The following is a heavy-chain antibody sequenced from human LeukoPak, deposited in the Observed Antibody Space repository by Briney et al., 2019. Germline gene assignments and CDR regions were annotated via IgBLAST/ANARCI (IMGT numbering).Heavy chain of an antibody. V-gene: IGHV3-23*01. D-gene: IGHD3-22*01. CDR1: GFTFSSYA. Sequence: GGSLRLSCAASGFTFSSYAMSWVRQAPGKGLEWVSAISGSGGSTYYADSVKGRFTISRDNSKNTLYLQMNSLRAEDTAVYYCASSYYYDSSGYPPNDYWGQGTLVTVSS. CDR3: ASSYYYDSSGYPPNDY. CDR2: ISGSGGST. J-gene: IGHJ4*02.